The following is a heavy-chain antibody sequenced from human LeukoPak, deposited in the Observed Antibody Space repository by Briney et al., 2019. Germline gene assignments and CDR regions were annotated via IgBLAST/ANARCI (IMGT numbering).Heavy chain of an antibody. CDR2: IYTSRST. Sequence: PSETLSLTCTVSGGSISSYYWSWIRPPDGQGLGWSGRIYTSRSTNYNHSLNSRITISVASSKNQYSLKLSPGSAAATDEYFCGGGPYSYDSSGAFDIWGQGTMVTVSS. D-gene: IGHD3-22*01. CDR3: GGGPYSYDSSGAFDI. J-gene: IGHJ3*02. V-gene: IGHV4-4*07. CDR1: GGSISSYY.